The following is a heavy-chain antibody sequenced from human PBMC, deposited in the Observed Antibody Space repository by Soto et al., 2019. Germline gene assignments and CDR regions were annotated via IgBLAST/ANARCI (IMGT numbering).Heavy chain of an antibody. Sequence: QVQLVQSGAEVKKPGSSVKVSCKASGGTFSSYTISWVRQAPGQGLEWMGRIIPILGIANYAQKFQGRVTITADKSTSTAYMELSSLRSEDTAVYYCARDTRRDGFVYWGQGTLVTVSS. CDR1: GGTFSSYT. CDR3: ARDTRRDGFVY. V-gene: IGHV1-69*08. CDR2: IIPILGIA. J-gene: IGHJ4*02.